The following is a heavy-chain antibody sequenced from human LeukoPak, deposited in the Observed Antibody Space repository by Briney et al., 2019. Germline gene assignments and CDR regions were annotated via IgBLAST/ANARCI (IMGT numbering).Heavy chain of an antibody. V-gene: IGHV3-30-3*01. Sequence: GGSLRLSCAASGFTFSGYAMHWVRQAPGKGLEWVAVISYDGSNKYYADSVKGRFTISRDNSKNTLYLQMNSLRAEDTAVYYCAREYSSGWNPDYWGQGTLVTVSS. D-gene: IGHD6-19*01. CDR3: AREYSSGWNPDY. J-gene: IGHJ4*02. CDR2: ISYDGSNK. CDR1: GFTFSGYA.